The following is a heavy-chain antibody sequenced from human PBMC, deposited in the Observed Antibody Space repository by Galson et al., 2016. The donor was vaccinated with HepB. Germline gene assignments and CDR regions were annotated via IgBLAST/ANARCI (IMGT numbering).Heavy chain of an antibody. CDR1: GLTFSSYW. Sequence: SLRLSCAGSGLTFSSYWMSWVRQAPGKGLEWVANIKQDGSEKNYVDSVKGRFTISRDNAKNLLNLQMNSLRAEDTAVYYCAREGRDILTGYFDGYHFYYGMDVWGQGTTVTVSS. V-gene: IGHV3-7*04. D-gene: IGHD3-9*01. CDR2: IKQDGSEK. J-gene: IGHJ6*02. CDR3: AREGRDILTGYFDGYHFYYGMDV.